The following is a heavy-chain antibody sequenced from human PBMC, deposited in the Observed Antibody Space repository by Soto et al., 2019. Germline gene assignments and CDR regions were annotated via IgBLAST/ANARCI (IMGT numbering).Heavy chain of an antibody. J-gene: IGHJ6*02. CDR3: ARELDGMLDYYYGMDV. D-gene: IGHD2-8*01. CDR1: GGTFSSYA. V-gene: IGHV1-69*13. Sequence: SVKVSCKASGGTFSSYAISWVRQAPGQGLEWMGGIIPIFGTADYAQKFQGRVTITADESTSTAYMELSSLRSEDTAVYYCARELDGMLDYYYGMDVWGQGTTVTVSS. CDR2: IIPIFGTA.